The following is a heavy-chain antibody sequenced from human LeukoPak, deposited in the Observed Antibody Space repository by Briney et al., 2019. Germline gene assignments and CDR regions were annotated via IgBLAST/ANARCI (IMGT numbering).Heavy chain of an antibody. CDR3: QRITIFGVVFDFDY. J-gene: IGHJ4*02. Sequence: GASVKVSCKASGYSFPFYGIDWVRQAPGQGLEWMGWISADSGNTNYAQKFRGRATMTTDSATNTAYVELRSLRSDDTAVYYCQRITIFGVVFDFDYWGPGSLVTVSS. CDR1: GYSFPFYG. CDR2: ISADSGNT. V-gene: IGHV1-18*01. D-gene: IGHD3-3*01.